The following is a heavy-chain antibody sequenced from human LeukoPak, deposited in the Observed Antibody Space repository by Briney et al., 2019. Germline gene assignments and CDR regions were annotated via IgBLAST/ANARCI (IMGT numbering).Heavy chain of an antibody. Sequence: GESLKISCMGSGYSFTSYWIGWVRQMPGKGLEWMGIIYPGDSDTRYSPSFQGQVTISADKSISTAYLQWSSLKASDTAMYYCARTYYYGSGSYFYYGMDVWGQGTTVTVSS. CDR3: ARTYYYGSGSYFYYGMDV. V-gene: IGHV5-51*01. CDR2: IYPGDSDT. J-gene: IGHJ6*02. D-gene: IGHD3-10*01. CDR1: GYSFTSYW.